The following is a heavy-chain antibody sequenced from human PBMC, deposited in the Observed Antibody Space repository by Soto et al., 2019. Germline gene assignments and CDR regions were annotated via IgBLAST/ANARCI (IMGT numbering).Heavy chain of an antibody. CDR1: GYSFTSYW. V-gene: IGHV5-51*01. CDR2: IYPGDSDT. CDR3: ARLPGQQLVHGNYYYYYMDV. J-gene: IGHJ6*03. D-gene: IGHD6-13*01. Sequence: GESLKISCKGSGYSFTSYWIGWVRQMPGKGLEWMGIIYPGDSDTRYSPSFQGQVTISADKSISTAYLQWSSLKASDTAVYYCARLPGQQLVHGNYYYYYMDVWGKGTTVTVSS.